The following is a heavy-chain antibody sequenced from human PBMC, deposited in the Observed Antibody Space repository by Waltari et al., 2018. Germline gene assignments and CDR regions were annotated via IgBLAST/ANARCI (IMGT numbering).Heavy chain of an antibody. J-gene: IGHJ5*02. V-gene: IGHV4-39*07. CDR1: GDSVTNPNSY. CDR2: IYWSWTF. Sequence: QVELQESDPGLVKPSETLSLTCTVSGDSVTNPNSYWAWIRQPPGKGLEWMGSIYWSWTFYYHPSLGIRVTISLDTSKNQFFLKLRSATAADTAIYFCARDTSYDFWGRGYYNGRGGFDPWGQGTLVRVSS. D-gene: IGHD3-3*01. CDR3: ARDTSYDFWGRGYYNGRGGFDP.